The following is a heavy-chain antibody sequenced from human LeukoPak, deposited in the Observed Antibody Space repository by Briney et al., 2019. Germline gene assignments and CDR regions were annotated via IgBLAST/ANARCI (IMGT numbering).Heavy chain of an antibody. V-gene: IGHV4-34*01. CDR3: ATSGGTLGPTNYFAY. CDR2: INHSGST. Sequence: NPSETLSLTCAVYGESFSGYYWSWISQPPGKGLEWIGEINHSGSTNYNPSLKSRVTISVDTSKNQFSLKLSSVTAADTAVYCCATSGGTLGPTNYFAYWGQGTLVTVSS. CDR1: GESFSGYY. J-gene: IGHJ4*02. D-gene: IGHD3-16*01.